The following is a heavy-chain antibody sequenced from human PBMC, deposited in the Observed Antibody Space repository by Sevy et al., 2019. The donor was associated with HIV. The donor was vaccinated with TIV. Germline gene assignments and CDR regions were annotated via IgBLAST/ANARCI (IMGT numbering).Heavy chain of an antibody. CDR1: GGSISISSYY. J-gene: IGHJ4*02. D-gene: IGHD6-19*01. Sequence: SETLSLTCTVSGGSISISSYYWGWIRQPSGKGLEWIGSFYYSESTYYNPSLKSRVTISVDTSKNQCSLKLSSVTAADTAVYYCARAFRAVAGSYYFDYWGQGTLVTVSS. CDR2: FYYSEST. CDR3: ARAFRAVAGSYYFDY. V-gene: IGHV4-39*01.